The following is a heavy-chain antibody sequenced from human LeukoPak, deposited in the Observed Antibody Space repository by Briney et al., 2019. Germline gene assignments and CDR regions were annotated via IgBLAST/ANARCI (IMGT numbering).Heavy chain of an antibody. D-gene: IGHD5-18*01. CDR3: ARGDRFRYSYADY. CDR2: ISWNSGSI. Sequence: GGSLRLSCAASGFTFDDDAMHWFRQAPGKGLEWVSGISWNSGSIGYADSVKGRFTISRDNAKNSLYLQMNSLRAEDMALYYCARGDRFRYSYADYWGQGTLVTVSS. J-gene: IGHJ4*02. V-gene: IGHV3-9*03. CDR1: GFTFDDDA.